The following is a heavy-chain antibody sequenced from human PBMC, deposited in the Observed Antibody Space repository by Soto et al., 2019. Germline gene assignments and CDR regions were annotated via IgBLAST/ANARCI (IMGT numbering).Heavy chain of an antibody. J-gene: IGHJ4*02. Sequence: GGSLRLSCTVSGVTFSNYAMNWVRQAPGKGLEWVSSLSGSGGTTYSADSVKGRFIISRDNSKNTLYLLMNSLRAEDTALYYCAKQRADYGSGADTFYFDSWGQGALVTVSS. CDR3: AKQRADYGSGADTFYFDS. CDR1: GVTFSNYA. D-gene: IGHD3-10*01. CDR2: LSGSGGTT. V-gene: IGHV3-23*01.